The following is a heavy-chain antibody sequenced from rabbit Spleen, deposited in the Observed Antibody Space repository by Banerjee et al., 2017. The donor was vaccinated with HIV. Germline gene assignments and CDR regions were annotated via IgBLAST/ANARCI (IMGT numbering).Heavy chain of an antibody. D-gene: IGHD1-1*01. CDR3: ARDTSSSFSSYGMDL. V-gene: IGHV1S45*01. Sequence: QQQLEESGGGLVKPGGTLTLTCKASGFSFSSSYDMCWVRQAPGKGLEWIGCIYTGNLKTYYASWAKGRFTISKTSSTTVTLQMTSLTVADMATYFCARDTSSSFSSYGMDLWGPGTLVTVS. J-gene: IGHJ6*01. CDR1: GFSFSSSYD. CDR2: IYTGNLKT.